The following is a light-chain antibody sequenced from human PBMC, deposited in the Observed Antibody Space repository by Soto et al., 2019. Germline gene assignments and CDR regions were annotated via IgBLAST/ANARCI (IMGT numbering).Light chain of an antibody. CDR3: QQYNNWPPIT. Sequence: LVLTQSPVTLSVSPGERATLSCRASQSVSSNLAWYQQKPGQAPRLLIYGASTRATGVPARFSGSGSGTEFTLTISSLQSEDFAVYYCQQYNNWPPITFGRGTRLEIK. CDR1: QSVSSN. J-gene: IGKJ5*01. V-gene: IGKV3-15*01. CDR2: GAS.